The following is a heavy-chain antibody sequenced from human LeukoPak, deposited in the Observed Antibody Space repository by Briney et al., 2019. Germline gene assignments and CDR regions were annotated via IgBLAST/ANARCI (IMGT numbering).Heavy chain of an antibody. V-gene: IGHV3-20*01. CDR3: ARVAYPLRFIDY. CDR1: GFTFDDYA. D-gene: IGHD4-17*01. J-gene: IGHJ4*02. CDR2: IRWDGVST. Sequence: PGGSLRLSCAASGFTFDDYALTWVRQAPGKGLEWVSRIRWDGVSTTYADSVKGRFTISRDNAKNSLYLQMHSLRPEDTAFYHCARVAYPLRFIDYWGQGTLVTVSS.